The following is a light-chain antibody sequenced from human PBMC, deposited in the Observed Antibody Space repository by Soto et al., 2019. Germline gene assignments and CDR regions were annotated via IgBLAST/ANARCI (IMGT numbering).Light chain of an antibody. V-gene: IGKV1-5*03. CDR3: QHYKTYSPWT. J-gene: IGKJ1*01. CDR1: QTISSW. CDR2: KAS. Sequence: DIQMTQSPSTLSGSVGDRVTITCRASQTISSWLAWYQQKPGKAPKLLIYKASTLESGVPSRFSGSGSGTEFTLTISSLHPDDFATYYCQHYKTYSPWTFGQGTKV.